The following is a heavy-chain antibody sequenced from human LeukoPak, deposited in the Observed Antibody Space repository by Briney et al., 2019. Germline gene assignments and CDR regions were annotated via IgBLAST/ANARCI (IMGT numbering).Heavy chain of an antibody. V-gene: IGHV4-59*01. CDR1: GGSISSYY. CDR3: AGGSGWYSYYFDY. J-gene: IGHJ4*02. D-gene: IGHD6-19*01. CDR2: IYYGGST. Sequence: SETLSLTCTVSGGSISSYYWSWIRQPPGKGLEWIGYIYYGGSTNYNPSLKSRVTISVDTSKNQFSLKLSSVTAADTAVYYCAGGSGWYSYYFDYWGQGTLVTVSS.